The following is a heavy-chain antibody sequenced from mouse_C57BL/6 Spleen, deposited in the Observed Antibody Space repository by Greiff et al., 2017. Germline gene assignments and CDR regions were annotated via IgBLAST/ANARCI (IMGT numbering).Heavy chain of an antibody. V-gene: IGHV1-26*01. CDR1: GYTFTDYY. J-gene: IGHJ3*01. CDR2: INPNNGGT. Sequence: VQLQQPGAELVKPGASVKLSCKASGYTFTDYYMNWVKQSHGKSLEWIGDINPNNGGTSYNQKFKGKATLTVDKSSSTAYMELRSLTSEDSAVYYCARRDWSWFAYWGQGTLVTVSA. D-gene: IGHD3-3*01. CDR3: ARRDWSWFAY.